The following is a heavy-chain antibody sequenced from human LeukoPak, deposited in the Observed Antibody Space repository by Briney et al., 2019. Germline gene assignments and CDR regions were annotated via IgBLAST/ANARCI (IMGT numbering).Heavy chain of an antibody. CDR1: GFTFSSYG. J-gene: IGHJ4*02. D-gene: IGHD5-18*01. Sequence: GGSLRLSCAASGFTFSSYGMHWVRQAPGKGLEWVAVIWYDGSNKYYADSVKGRFTISRDNSKNTLYLQMNSLRAEDTAVYYCAKSIQLWRVPIDYWGQGTLVTVSS. V-gene: IGHV3-30*02. CDR2: IWYDGSNK. CDR3: AKSIQLWRVPIDY.